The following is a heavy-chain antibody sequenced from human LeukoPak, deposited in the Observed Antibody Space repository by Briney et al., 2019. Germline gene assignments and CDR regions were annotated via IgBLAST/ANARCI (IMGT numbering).Heavy chain of an antibody. Sequence: GGSLRLSCEASGFTFKWYAMHWVRQAPGKGLEWVAVVSSDGTTKYYADSVKGRFTISRDNSKNTLDLQMDSLRPEDTAVFFCVRVEMIHTRQGGHYYHYLDAWAKGTTVIVSS. D-gene: IGHD2-21*01. V-gene: IGHV3-30*04. J-gene: IGHJ6*03. CDR3: VRVEMIHTRQGGHYYHYLDA. CDR1: GFTFKWYA. CDR2: VSSDGTTK.